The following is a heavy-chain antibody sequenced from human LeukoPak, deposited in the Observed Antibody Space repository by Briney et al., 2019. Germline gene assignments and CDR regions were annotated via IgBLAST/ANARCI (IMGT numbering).Heavy chain of an antibody. CDR3: ARGHGYGGYLVFDY. J-gene: IGHJ4*02. CDR1: GGSISSYY. CDR2: IYYSGST. V-gene: IGHV4-59*06. Sequence: SETLSLTCTVSGGSISSYYWSWIRQPPGKGLEWIGYIYYSGSTYYNPSLKSRVTISVDTSKNQFSLKLSSVTAADTAVYYCARGHGYGGYLVFDYWGQGTLVTVSS. D-gene: IGHD4-17*01.